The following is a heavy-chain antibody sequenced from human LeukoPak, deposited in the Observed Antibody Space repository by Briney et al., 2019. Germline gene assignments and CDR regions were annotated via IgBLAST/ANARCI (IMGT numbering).Heavy chain of an antibody. CDR3: ARDRILDGDYGDAFDI. CDR1: GGSISSGGYY. D-gene: IGHD4-17*01. V-gene: IGHV4-30-2*01. CDR2: IYHSGST. J-gene: IGHJ3*02. Sequence: SETLSLTCTVSGGSISSGGYYWSWIRQPPGKGLEWIGYIYHSGSTYYNPSLKSRVTISVDTSKNQFSLKLSSVTAADTAVYYCARDRILDGDYGDAFDIWGQGTMVTVSS.